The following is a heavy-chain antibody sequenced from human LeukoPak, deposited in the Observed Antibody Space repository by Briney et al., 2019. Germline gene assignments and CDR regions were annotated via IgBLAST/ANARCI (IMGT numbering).Heavy chain of an antibody. Sequence: PGGSLRLSCAASGFTFTSYGMHWVRQAPGKGLEWVAVIWYDGSNKYYADSVKGRFTISRDNSKNTLYLQMNSLRSEDTAVYYCARGLSRSNWFDPWGQGTLVTVSS. CDR1: GFTFTSYG. CDR2: IWYDGSNK. V-gene: IGHV3-33*01. CDR3: ARGLSRSNWFDP. J-gene: IGHJ5*02.